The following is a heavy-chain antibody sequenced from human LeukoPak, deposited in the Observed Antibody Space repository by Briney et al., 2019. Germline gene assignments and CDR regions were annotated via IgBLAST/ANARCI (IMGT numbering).Heavy chain of an antibody. CDR2: IIPIFGTA. J-gene: IGHJ4*02. CDR1: GGTFSSFA. CDR3: AREGVYYYDSSGLTPY. D-gene: IGHD3-22*01. V-gene: IGHV1-69*05. Sequence: SVKVSCKASGGTFSSFAISWVRQAPGKGLEWMGRIIPIFGTANYAQKFQGRVTITTDESTSTAYMELTSLRSEDTAVYYCAREGVYYYDSSGLTPYWGQETLVTVSS.